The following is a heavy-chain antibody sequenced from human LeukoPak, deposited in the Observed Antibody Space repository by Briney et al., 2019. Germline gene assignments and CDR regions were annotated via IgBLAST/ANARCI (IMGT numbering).Heavy chain of an antibody. Sequence: GASVTVSFTASGYTFTMYGISWVRQAPGQGLEWMGWISGYNGNTNYAEKLQGRVTMTTDTSTSTVYMELRSLRSDDTAVYYCARDSLYYGSGSYLGFDPWGQGTLVTVSS. D-gene: IGHD3-10*01. J-gene: IGHJ5*02. CDR3: ARDSLYYGSGSYLGFDP. CDR1: GYTFTMYG. V-gene: IGHV1-18*01. CDR2: ISGYNGNT.